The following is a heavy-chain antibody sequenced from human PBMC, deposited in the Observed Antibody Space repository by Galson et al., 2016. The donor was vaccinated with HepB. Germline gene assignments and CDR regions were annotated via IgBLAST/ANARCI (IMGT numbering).Heavy chain of an antibody. CDR3: ARSKGYYYYAMDG. V-gene: IGHV3-30-3*01. CDR2: ISFDGSNK. Sequence: SLRLSCAASGFTFSTYAMHWVRQAPGKGLAWVAGISFDGSNKYYADSVKGRFTISRDNSKNTLYLQMNSLRPEDTAVHYCARSKGYYYYAMDGWGQGTTVTVSS. CDR1: GFTFSTYA. J-gene: IGHJ6*02.